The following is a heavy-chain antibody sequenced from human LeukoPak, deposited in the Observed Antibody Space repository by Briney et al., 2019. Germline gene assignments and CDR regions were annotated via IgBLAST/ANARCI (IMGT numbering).Heavy chain of an antibody. J-gene: IGHJ4*02. CDR3: ARAPNIVGATEYFDY. Sequence: RSSETLSLTCTVSGYSISSGFYWGWIRQPPGKGLEWIGSIYHSGSTYYNPSLKSRVTISVDTSKNQFSLKLSSVTAADTAVYYCARAPNIVGATEYFDYWGQGTLVTVSS. CDR2: IYHSGST. CDR1: GYSISSGFY. D-gene: IGHD1-26*01. V-gene: IGHV4-38-2*02.